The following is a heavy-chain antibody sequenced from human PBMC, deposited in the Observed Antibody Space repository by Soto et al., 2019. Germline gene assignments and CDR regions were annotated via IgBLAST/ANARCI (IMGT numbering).Heavy chain of an antibody. V-gene: IGHV1-3*05. J-gene: IGHJ4*02. CDR1: GYTFTKYA. D-gene: IGHD6-19*01. CDR2: INAGNGNT. Sequence: QVQLVQSGAEEKKPGASVKVSCKASGYTFTKYAMYWVRQAPGQSLEWMGWINAGNGNTKYSQKFQGRGTISRDRAARTAYMELSRLRSEDRAVYYCAGERWLGVDCWGEGTLVTVSS. CDR3: AGERWLGVDC.